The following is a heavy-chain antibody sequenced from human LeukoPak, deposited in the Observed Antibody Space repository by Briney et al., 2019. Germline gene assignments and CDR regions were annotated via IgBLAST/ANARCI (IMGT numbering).Heavy chain of an antibody. CDR1: GFTFSSYA. CDR2: ISSNGDST. J-gene: IGHJ4*02. V-gene: IGHV3-64D*09. CDR3: VRDIVATIGGFDY. D-gene: IGHD5-12*01. Sequence: GGSLRLSCSASGFTFSSYALHWVRQAPGKGLEYVSGISSNGDSTYYGDSMKGRFIISRDNSKNTMYLQMSSLRVEDTAVYYCVRDIVATIGGFDYWGQGTLVTVSS.